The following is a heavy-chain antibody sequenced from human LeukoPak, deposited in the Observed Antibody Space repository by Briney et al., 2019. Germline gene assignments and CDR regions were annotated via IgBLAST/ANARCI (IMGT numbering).Heavy chain of an antibody. CDR3: ARERYYYDSSSEGNY. CDR2: IYNSGNT. D-gene: IGHD3-22*01. CDR1: GGSISSSSYY. J-gene: IGHJ4*02. Sequence: SETLSLTCIVSGGSISSSSYYWGWIRQPPGKGLEWIGSIYNSGNTYYNPSLKSRVTISVDTSKNQFSLKLSSVTAADTAVYYCARERYYYDSSSEGNYWGQGTLVTVSS. V-gene: IGHV4-39*01.